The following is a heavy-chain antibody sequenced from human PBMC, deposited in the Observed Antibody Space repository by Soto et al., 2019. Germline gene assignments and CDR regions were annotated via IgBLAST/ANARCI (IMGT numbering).Heavy chain of an antibody. D-gene: IGHD4-4*01. J-gene: IGHJ6*02. V-gene: IGHV4-59*01. CDR1: GGSLGSYY. CDR2: VSYTGRA. Sequence: SETLSLTCTVSGGSLGSYYWSWIRQPPGTGLEWIGYVSYTGRANYNASLKGRVSISLDTSNYHFSLKLSSVTAADTAVYYCARDGDGRMTTNPYYYNGMDVWGPGTTVTVSS. CDR3: ARDGDGRMTTNPYYYNGMDV.